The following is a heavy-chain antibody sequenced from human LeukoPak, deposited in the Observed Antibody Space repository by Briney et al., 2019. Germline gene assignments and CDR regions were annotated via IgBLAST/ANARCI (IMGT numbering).Heavy chain of an antibody. J-gene: IGHJ4*02. Sequence: SGGSLRLSCAASGFTFSSYSMNWVRQAPGKGLEWVSSISSSSSYIYYADSVKGRFTISRDNAKNSLYLQMNSLRAEDTAVYYCARAGDSGYDSSDYWGQGTLVTVSS. D-gene: IGHD5-12*01. V-gene: IGHV3-21*01. CDR1: GFTFSSYS. CDR2: ISSSSSYI. CDR3: ARAGDSGYDSSDY.